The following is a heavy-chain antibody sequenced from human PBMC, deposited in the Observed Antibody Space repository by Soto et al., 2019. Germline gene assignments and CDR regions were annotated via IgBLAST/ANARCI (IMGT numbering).Heavy chain of an antibody. CDR2: IYYSGTT. Sequence: TSETLSLTCTVSNDSISSGNSYWSWIRQSPGKGLEWIGHIYYSGTTHYNPSLESRVTISVDTSKNQFSLKMFSVTAADTAVYYCARCSAFFHYWGQGTPVTVSS. V-gene: IGHV4-61*01. CDR1: NDSISSGNSY. D-gene: IGHD3-10*02. J-gene: IGHJ4*02. CDR3: ARCSAFFHY.